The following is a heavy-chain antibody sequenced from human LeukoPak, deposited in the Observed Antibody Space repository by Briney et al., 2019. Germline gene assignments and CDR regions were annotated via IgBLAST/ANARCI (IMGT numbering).Heavy chain of an antibody. Sequence: PGGSLRLSCAASGFTFSGNAMSWVRKAPGKGLEWVSAISGSGDGTYYEDSVKGRFTISRDNSKNTLFLQMNSLIAEDTAVYYCAKAGVLTLVRGVIVDYWGQGTLVTVSS. V-gene: IGHV3-23*01. J-gene: IGHJ4*02. CDR2: ISGSGDGT. CDR1: GFTFSGNA. CDR3: AKAGVLTLVRGVIVDY. D-gene: IGHD3-10*01.